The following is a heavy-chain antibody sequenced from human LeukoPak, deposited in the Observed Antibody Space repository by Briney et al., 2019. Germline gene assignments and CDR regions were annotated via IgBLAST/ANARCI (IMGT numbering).Heavy chain of an antibody. Sequence: VKVSCKASGYTFTSYDINWVRQATGQGLEWMGWMNPNSGNTGYAQKFQGRVTMTRNTSISTAYMELSSLRSEDTGVYFCARALAGTAELDVWGKGTTVTVSS. J-gene: IGHJ6*04. CDR2: MNPNSGNT. V-gene: IGHV1-8*01. CDR3: ARALAGTAELDV. CDR1: GYTFTSYD. D-gene: IGHD1-1*01.